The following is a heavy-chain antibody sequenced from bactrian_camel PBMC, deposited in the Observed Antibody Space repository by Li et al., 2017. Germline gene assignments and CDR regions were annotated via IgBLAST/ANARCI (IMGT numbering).Heavy chain of an antibody. V-gene: IGHV3S53*01. Sequence: VQLVESGGGSVEAGGSLKLSCAMSGDFNNKNCMGWFRQAPGKEREVVASINRNDETTYADSVKGRFTISRDNARNTMWLQMNSLNREDTGMYYCGLGDGFSCYRLVRYVAKWGQGTQVTVS. D-gene: IGHD3*01. CDR1: GDFNNKNC. CDR2: INRNDET. CDR3: GLGDGFSCYRLVRYVAK. J-gene: IGHJ4*01.